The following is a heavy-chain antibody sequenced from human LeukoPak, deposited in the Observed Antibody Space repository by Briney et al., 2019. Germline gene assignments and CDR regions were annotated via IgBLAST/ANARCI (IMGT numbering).Heavy chain of an antibody. J-gene: IGHJ4*02. Sequence: GGSLRLSCATSGLTFSYYAMNWVRQAPGKGLEWVSYISSTGNTIYYADSVKGRFTISKDNAKSSLYLQKNSLRAEDTAIYYCATNRGGGVGARGYWGQGTLVTVSS. CDR1: GLTFSYYA. D-gene: IGHD1-26*01. CDR2: ISSTGNTI. CDR3: ATNRGGGVGARGY. V-gene: IGHV3-48*04.